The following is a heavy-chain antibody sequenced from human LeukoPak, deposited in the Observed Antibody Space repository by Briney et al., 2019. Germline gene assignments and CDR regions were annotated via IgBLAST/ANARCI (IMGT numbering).Heavy chain of an antibody. J-gene: IGHJ4*02. CDR2: IYYSGST. CDR1: GGSISSYY. Sequence: SETLSLTCTVSGGSISSYYWSWIRQPPGKGLEWIGYIYYSGSTNYNPSLKSRVTISVDTSKNQFSLKLSSVTAADTAVYYCARGRDSYGYYFDYWGQGTLVTVSS. CDR3: ARGRDSYGYYFDY. D-gene: IGHD5-18*01. V-gene: IGHV4-59*01.